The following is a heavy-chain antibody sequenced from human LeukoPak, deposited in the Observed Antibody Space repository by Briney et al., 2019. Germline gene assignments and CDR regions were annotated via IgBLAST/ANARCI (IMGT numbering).Heavy chain of an antibody. CDR2: IHYTGST. Sequence: SETLSLTCTVSGGSISSFYWSWIRQPPGKGLEWIGYIHYTGSTNYNPSLKSRVYISVDTSKNQFSLELSSLTAADTAVYYCAREFDYEGVDPWGQGTLVTVSS. D-gene: IGHD4-17*01. V-gene: IGHV4-59*12. CDR3: AREFDYEGVDP. J-gene: IGHJ5*02. CDR1: GGSISSFY.